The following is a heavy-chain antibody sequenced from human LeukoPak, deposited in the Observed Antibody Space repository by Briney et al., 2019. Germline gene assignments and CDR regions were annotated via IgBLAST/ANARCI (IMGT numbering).Heavy chain of an antibody. Sequence: SETLSLTCTVSGSSISSYYWNWIRQPPGKGLEWIGYIYYSGSTNYNPSLKSRVTISVDTSKNQFSLKLSSVTAADTAVYYCASRGTSHWGQGTLVTVSS. CDR3: ASRGTSH. CDR2: IYYSGST. J-gene: IGHJ4*02. V-gene: IGHV4-59*08. CDR1: GSSISSYY. D-gene: IGHD1-1*01.